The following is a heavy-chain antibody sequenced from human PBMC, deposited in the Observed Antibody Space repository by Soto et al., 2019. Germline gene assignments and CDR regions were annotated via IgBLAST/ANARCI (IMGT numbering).Heavy chain of an antibody. J-gene: IGHJ4*02. CDR1: GGSLSRGGYY. Sequence: SETLSLTCTVSGGSLSRGGYYWSWIRQHPGKGLEWIGYIYYSGSTYYNPSLKSRVTISVDTSKNQFSLKLSSVTAADTAVYYCAKTGPGSYLSLDYWGQGTLVTVS. D-gene: IGHD1-26*01. V-gene: IGHV4-31*03. CDR2: IYYSGST. CDR3: AKTGPGSYLSLDY.